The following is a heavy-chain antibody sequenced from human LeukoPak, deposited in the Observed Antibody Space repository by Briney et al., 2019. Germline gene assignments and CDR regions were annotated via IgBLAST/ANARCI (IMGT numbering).Heavy chain of an antibody. CDR3: AKDGAVLRYFDWLFHFDY. Sequence: GGSLRLSCAASGFTFSSYSMNWVRQAPGKGLEWVSAISSSGRYIYYADSVKGRFTISRDSAKNSLYLQMDSLRAEDTAVYYCAKDGAVLRYFDWLFHFDYWGQGTLVTVSS. CDR1: GFTFSSYS. D-gene: IGHD3-9*01. V-gene: IGHV3-21*01. CDR2: ISSSGRYI. J-gene: IGHJ4*02.